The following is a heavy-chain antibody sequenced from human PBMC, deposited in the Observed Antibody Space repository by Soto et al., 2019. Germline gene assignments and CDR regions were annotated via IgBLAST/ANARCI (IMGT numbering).Heavy chain of an antibody. Sequence: PGGSLRLSCAASGFTFSSYAMHWVRQAPGKGLEYVSAISSNGGSTYYANSVKGRITISRDNSKNTLYLQMGSLRAEDMAVYYCALFNEGFDYWGQGTLVTVSS. CDR1: GFTFSSYA. V-gene: IGHV3-64*01. J-gene: IGHJ4*02. D-gene: IGHD1-1*01. CDR2: ISSNGGST. CDR3: ALFNEGFDY.